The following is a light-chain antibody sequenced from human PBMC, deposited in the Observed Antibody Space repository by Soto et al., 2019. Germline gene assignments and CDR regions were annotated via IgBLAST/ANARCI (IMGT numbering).Light chain of an antibody. CDR3: QQRSNWPT. V-gene: IGKV3-11*01. J-gene: IGKJ4*01. Sequence: EIVMTQSPATLSVSPGDRATLSCRASQNILNNLAWYQQRPGQAPRLLIYDASTRATVIPAKFSGSGSGTEFTLTISSLEPEDFAVYYCQQRSNWPTFGGGTKVDI. CDR1: QNILNN. CDR2: DAS.